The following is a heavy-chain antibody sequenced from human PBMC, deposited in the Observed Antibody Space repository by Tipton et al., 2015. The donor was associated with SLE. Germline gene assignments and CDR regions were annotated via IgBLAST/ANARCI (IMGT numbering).Heavy chain of an antibody. CDR1: GYRFSTTD. Sequence: QVQLVQSGGEVKKPGASVTVSCKASGYRFSTTDVTWVRQAPGQGLEWVGWIDTYSGEIKYAHKFQGRVAMTIDKSTSTVYMELRNLRPDDTTLYYCAIYSSGWEGTFDIWGQGTMVTVSS. D-gene: IGHD6-19*01. V-gene: IGHV1-18*01. CDR3: AIYSSGWEGTFDI. CDR2: IDTYSGEI. J-gene: IGHJ3*02.